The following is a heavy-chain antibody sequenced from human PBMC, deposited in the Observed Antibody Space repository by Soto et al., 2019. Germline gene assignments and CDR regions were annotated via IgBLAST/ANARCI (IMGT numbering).Heavy chain of an antibody. D-gene: IGHD5-12*01. CDR3: ARDEDIVATSTNPGDWFDP. Sequence: ASVKVSCKASGYTFTSYGISWVRQATGQGLEWMGWISAYNGNTNYAQKLQGRVTMTTDTSTSTAYMELRSLRSDDTAVYYCARDEDIVATSTNPGDWFDPWGQGTLVTVSS. CDR1: GYTFTSYG. CDR2: ISAYNGNT. V-gene: IGHV1-18*04. J-gene: IGHJ5*02.